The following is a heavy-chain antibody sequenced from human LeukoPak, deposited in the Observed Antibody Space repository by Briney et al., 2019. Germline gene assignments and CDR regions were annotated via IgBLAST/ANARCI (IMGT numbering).Heavy chain of an antibody. Sequence: GGSLRLSCAASGFTFDDYAMHWVRQAPGKGLEWVSGISWNSGSIGYADSVKGRFTISRDNAKNSLYLQMNSLRAEDTALYYCAKGISTVVAATGYFDYWGQGTLVTVSS. CDR2: ISWNSGSI. V-gene: IGHV3-9*01. J-gene: IGHJ4*02. CDR1: GFTFDDYA. D-gene: IGHD2-15*01. CDR3: AKGISTVVAATGYFDY.